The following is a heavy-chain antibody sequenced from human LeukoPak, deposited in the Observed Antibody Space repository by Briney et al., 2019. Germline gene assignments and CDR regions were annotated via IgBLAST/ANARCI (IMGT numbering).Heavy chain of an antibody. V-gene: IGHV1-8*01. CDR2: MNPNSGNT. Sequence: ASVKVSCKASGYTCTSYDINWVRQATGQGLEWMGWMNPNSGNTGYAQKFQGRVTTTRNTSISTAYMELSSLRSEDTAVYYCARASRRAAAGLGRYFDYWGQGTLVTVSS. CDR1: GYTCTSYD. CDR3: ARASRRAAAGLGRYFDY. J-gene: IGHJ4*02. D-gene: IGHD6-13*01.